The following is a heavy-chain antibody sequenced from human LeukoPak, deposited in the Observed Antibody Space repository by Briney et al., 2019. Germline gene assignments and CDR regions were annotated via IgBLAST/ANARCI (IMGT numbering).Heavy chain of an antibody. J-gene: IGHJ4*02. CDR1: GGSISSGSYY. CDR3: ASGRGTGYNSFDY. Sequence: PSQTLSLTCTVSGGSISSGSYYWGWIRQPAGKGLEWIGRIYTSGSTNYNPSLKSRVTISVDTSKNQFSLKLSSVTAADTAVYYCASGRGTGYNSFDYWGQGTLVTVSS. D-gene: IGHD5-24*01. V-gene: IGHV4-61*02. CDR2: IYTSGST.